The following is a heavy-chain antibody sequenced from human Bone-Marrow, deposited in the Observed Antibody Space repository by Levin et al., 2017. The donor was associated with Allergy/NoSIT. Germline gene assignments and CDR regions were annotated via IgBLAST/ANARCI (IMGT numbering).Heavy chain of an antibody. CDR2: IWYDGSNT. Sequence: GGSLRLSCEASGFPFNNYGMHWVRQAPGKGLEWVAFIWYDGSNTYYRDSVKGRFTVSRDNSKNTLYLQMNSLRVADTAVYFCARDRSGDYFYHWGKGALVTVSS. D-gene: IGHD1-26*01. CDR3: ARDRSGDYFYH. V-gene: IGHV3-33*01. J-gene: IGHJ1*01. CDR1: GFPFNNYG.